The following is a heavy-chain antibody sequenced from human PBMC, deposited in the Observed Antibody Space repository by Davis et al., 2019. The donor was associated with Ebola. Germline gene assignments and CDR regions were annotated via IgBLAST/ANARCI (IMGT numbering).Heavy chain of an antibody. D-gene: IGHD3-3*01. CDR3: ARETILGVGIDF. Sequence: SETLSLTCAVYGGSFSGYYWSWIRQPPGKGLEWIGEINHSGSTNYNPSLKSRVTISVDTSKNQFSLKLSSVTAADTAVYFCARETILGVGIDFWGQGTLVTVSS. CDR2: INHSGST. CDR1: GGSFSGYY. J-gene: IGHJ4*02. V-gene: IGHV4-34*01.